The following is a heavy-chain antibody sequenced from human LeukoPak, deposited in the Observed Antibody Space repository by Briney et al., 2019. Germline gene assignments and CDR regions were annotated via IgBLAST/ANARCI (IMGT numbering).Heavy chain of an antibody. CDR3: ANSPLWFGELLFTESYYYYYMDV. V-gene: IGHV3-53*01. J-gene: IGHJ6*03. CDR2: IYSGGST. Sequence: GGSLRLSCAASGFTVSSNYMSWVRQAPGKGLAWVSVIYSGGSTYYADSVKGRFTISRDNSKNTLYLQMNSLRAEDTAVYYCANSPLWFGELLFTESYYYYYMDVWGKGTTVTVSS. CDR1: GFTVSSNY. D-gene: IGHD3-10*01.